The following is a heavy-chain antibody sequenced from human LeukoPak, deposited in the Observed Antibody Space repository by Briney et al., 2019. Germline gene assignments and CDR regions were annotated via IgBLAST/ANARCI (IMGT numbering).Heavy chain of an antibody. CDR3: ARAPRVRGVVDY. V-gene: IGHV1-69*04. CDR2: IIPILGIA. D-gene: IGHD3-10*01. Sequence: GAAVKVSCKASGGTFSSYAISWVRQAPGQGLEWMGKIIPILGIANYAQKFQGRVTITADKSTSTAYMELSSLRSEDTAVYYCARAPRVRGVVDYWGQGTLVTVSS. CDR1: GGTFSSYA. J-gene: IGHJ4*02.